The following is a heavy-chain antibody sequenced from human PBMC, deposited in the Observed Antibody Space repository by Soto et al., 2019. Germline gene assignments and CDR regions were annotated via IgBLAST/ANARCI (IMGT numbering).Heavy chain of an antibody. CDR2: IDPSDSYT. Sequence: GESLKISCKGSGYSLTSYWISWVRQMPGKGLEWMGRIDPSDSYTNYSPSFQGHVTISADKSISTAYLQWSSLKASDTAMYYCARDPNYSNYYYYGMDVWGQGTTVTVSS. CDR3: ARDPNYSNYYYYGMDV. D-gene: IGHD4-4*01. CDR1: GYSLTSYW. V-gene: IGHV5-10-1*01. J-gene: IGHJ6*02.